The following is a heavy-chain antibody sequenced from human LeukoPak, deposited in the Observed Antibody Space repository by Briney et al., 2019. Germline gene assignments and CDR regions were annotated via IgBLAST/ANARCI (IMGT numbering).Heavy chain of an antibody. Sequence: GESLNISCKGSGYSFTSYWLAWVRQMPGKGLEWMGIIYPGDSDTRYSPSFQGQVTISADKSISTAYLQWSSLKASDTAMYYCARGERGTMIVVVRHYDYWGQGTLVTVSS. CDR2: IYPGDSDT. CDR1: GYSFTSYW. CDR3: ARGERGTMIVVVRHYDY. V-gene: IGHV5-51*01. D-gene: IGHD3-22*01. J-gene: IGHJ4*02.